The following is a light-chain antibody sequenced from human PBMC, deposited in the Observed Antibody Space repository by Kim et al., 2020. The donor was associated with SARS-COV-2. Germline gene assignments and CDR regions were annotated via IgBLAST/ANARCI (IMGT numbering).Light chain of an antibody. CDR1: QSISSW. CDR3: QQYNSYPDT. CDR2: DAS. Sequence: ASVGDRVTITCRASQSISSWLAWYQQKPGKAPKLLIYDASRLESGVPSRFSGSGSGTEFTLTISSLQPDDFATYYCQQYNSYPDTFGQGTKLEI. V-gene: IGKV1-5*01. J-gene: IGKJ2*01.